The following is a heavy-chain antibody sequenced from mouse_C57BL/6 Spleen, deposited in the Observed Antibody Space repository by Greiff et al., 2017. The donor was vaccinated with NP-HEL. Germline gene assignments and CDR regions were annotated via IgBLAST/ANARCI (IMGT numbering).Heavy chain of an antibody. CDR2: INPYNGGT. CDR1: GYTFTDYY. CDR3: AREGKRPEWAMDY. J-gene: IGHJ4*01. V-gene: IGHV1-19*01. Sequence: EVQLQQSGPVLVKPGASVKMSCKASGYTFTDYYMNWVKQSHGKSLEWIGVINPYNGGTSYNQKFKGKATLTVDKSSSTAYMELNSLTSEDSAVYYCAREGKRPEWAMDYWGQGTSVTVSS.